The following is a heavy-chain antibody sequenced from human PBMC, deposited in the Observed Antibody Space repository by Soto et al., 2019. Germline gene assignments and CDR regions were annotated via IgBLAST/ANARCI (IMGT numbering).Heavy chain of an antibody. CDR1: GYTFTSYG. V-gene: IGHV1-18*01. CDR3: ASQSSMYGYGFKDYGMDV. Sequence: QVQLVQSGAEVKKPGASVKVSCKASGYTFTSYGISWVRQAPGQGLEWMGWISAYNGNTNYAQKLQGRVTMTTDTSTDIAVIELWSLRSDDTVVYYCASQSSMYGYGFKDYGMDVWGQGTTVTVSS. D-gene: IGHD5-18*01. CDR2: ISAYNGNT. J-gene: IGHJ6*02.